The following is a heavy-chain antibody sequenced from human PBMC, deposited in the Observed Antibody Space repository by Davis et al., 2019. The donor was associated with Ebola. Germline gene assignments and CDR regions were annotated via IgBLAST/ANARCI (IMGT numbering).Heavy chain of an antibody. V-gene: IGHV3-7*05. Sequence: GESLKISCAASGFTFSDHWMSWVRQAPGKGLEWVANIKGDGSVRFYLGPVKGRFTISRDNAKNSAYLQMNSLRAEDTAVYYCARAVDVADYWGQGTLVTVSS. D-gene: IGHD5-12*01. CDR3: ARAVDVADY. CDR1: GFTFSDHW. J-gene: IGHJ4*02. CDR2: IKGDGSVR.